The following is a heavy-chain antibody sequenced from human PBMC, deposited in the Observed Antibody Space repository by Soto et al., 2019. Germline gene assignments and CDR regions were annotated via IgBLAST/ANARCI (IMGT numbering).Heavy chain of an antibody. CDR3: ARGLGYQI. Sequence: GGSLRLSCAASGFTFSNDAMNWVRQAPGKGLEWVANIKQDGSEKYYVDSVKGRFTISRDNAKNSLYLQMNSLRAEDTAVYYCARGLGYQIWGQGTMVTVSS. CDR2: IKQDGSEK. D-gene: IGHD5-18*01. V-gene: IGHV3-7*01. J-gene: IGHJ3*02. CDR1: GFTFSNDA.